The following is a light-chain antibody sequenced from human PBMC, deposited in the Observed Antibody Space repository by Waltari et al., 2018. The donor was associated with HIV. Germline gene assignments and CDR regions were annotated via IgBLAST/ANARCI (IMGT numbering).Light chain of an antibody. V-gene: IGKV1-39*01. CDR3: QQSYLAPYT. J-gene: IGKJ4*02. CDR2: AAL. Sequence: DIQLSQSPSSLSASVGGRVTITSRASHNIILYVNWYHQREGAAPKLLIYAALNLHPGVSTRFRSSASGTDCTLSITNVQPVDFASYFCQQSYLAPYTFGGGTKL. CDR1: HNIILY.